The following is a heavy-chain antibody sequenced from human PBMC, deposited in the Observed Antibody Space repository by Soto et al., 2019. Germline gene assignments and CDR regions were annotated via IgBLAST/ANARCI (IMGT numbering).Heavy chain of an antibody. CDR2: TYYGSKWYN. J-gene: IGHJ6*02. V-gene: IGHV6-1*01. CDR1: VDSVSSNSAA. Sequence: SQTLSLTCVISVDSVSSNSAAWNWIRQSPSRGLEWLGRTYYGSKWYNDYAVSVKSRITINPDTSKNQFSLQLNSVTPEDTAVYYCARGIAAAGTFRYYYYYGMDVWGQGTTVTVSS. CDR3: ARGIAAAGTFRYYYYYGMDV. D-gene: IGHD6-13*01.